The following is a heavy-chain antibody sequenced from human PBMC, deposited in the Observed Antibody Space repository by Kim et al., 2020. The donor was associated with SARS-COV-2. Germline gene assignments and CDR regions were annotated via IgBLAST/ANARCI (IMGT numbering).Heavy chain of an antibody. D-gene: IGHD2-15*01. CDR2: YPGASDT. CDR3: ARIGDY. V-gene: IGHV5-51*01. J-gene: IGHJ4*02. Sequence: YPGASDTSSSPSFQGQVTISADKSISTAYLQWSSLKASDTAMYYCARIGDYWGQGTLVTVSS.